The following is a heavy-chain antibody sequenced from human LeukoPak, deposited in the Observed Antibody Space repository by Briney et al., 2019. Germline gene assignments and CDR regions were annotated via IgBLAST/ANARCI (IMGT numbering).Heavy chain of an antibody. V-gene: IGHV1-18*01. D-gene: IGHD6-13*01. CDR3: ARTPSTSETAAGSFDY. Sequence: ASVKVSCKASGYTFTSYGISWVRQAPGQGLEWMGWISAYNGNTNYARKLQGRVTMTTDTSTSTAYMELRSLRSDDTAVYYCARTPSTSETAAGSFDYWGQGTLVTVSS. CDR2: ISAYNGNT. J-gene: IGHJ4*02. CDR1: GYTFTSYG.